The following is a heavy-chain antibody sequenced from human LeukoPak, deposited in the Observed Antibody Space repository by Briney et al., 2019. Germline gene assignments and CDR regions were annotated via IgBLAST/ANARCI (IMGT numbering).Heavy chain of an antibody. Sequence: GGSLRLSCGASGFVFDDYDMHWVRQAPGKGLEWVAFIRSDGYHTYYTDSVKGRFIITRDNFKNALYLQMNSLRLEDMAVYYCAKPSGSGVDYWGRGTRVTVSS. V-gene: IGHV3-30*02. CDR3: AKPSGSGVDY. CDR1: GFVFDDYD. D-gene: IGHD1-26*01. CDR2: IRSDGYHT. J-gene: IGHJ4*02.